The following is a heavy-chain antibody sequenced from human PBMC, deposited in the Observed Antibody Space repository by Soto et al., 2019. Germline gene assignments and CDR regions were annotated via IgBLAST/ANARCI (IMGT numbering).Heavy chain of an antibody. Sequence: SETLSLTCTVSDGSIGSYCCSWIRQPPGKGLEWIGYIYYSGTTYYNPSLKSRVTISVDTSKNQFSLKLSSVTAADTAVYYCARALLSGYCSGGSCPGYYYGMDVWGQGTTVTVSS. CDR2: IYYSGTT. J-gene: IGHJ6*02. D-gene: IGHD2-15*01. V-gene: IGHV4-59*12. CDR1: DGSIGSYC. CDR3: ARALLSGYCSGGSCPGYYYGMDV.